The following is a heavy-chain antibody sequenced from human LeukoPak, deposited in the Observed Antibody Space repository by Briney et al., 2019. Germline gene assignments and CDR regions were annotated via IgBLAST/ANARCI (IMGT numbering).Heavy chain of an antibody. CDR2: IYYSGST. CDR3: ARDPRGWFDL. CDR1: GGSISSYY. J-gene: IGHJ5*02. V-gene: IGHV4-59*01. Sequence: SETLSLTCTVSGGSISSYYWSWIRQPPGKGLEWIGYIYYSGSTNYNPSLKSRVTISVDTSKNQFSLKLSSVTAADTAVYYCARDPRGWFDLWGQGTLVTVSS. D-gene: IGHD3-10*01.